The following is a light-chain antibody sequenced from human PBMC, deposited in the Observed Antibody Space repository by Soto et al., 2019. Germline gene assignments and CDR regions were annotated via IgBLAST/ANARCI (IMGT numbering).Light chain of an antibody. CDR1: SSNIGANYD. CDR3: QSYDSSLSGYV. V-gene: IGLV1-40*01. CDR2: GNS. Sequence: QSVLTQPPSVSGAPGQRVTISCTGSSSNIGANYDVHWYQQLPGTAPKLLIYGNSNRASGVPDRFSGSKSGTSASLAITGLQAEDEADYYCQSYDSSLSGYVFGTETKLTVL. J-gene: IGLJ1*01.